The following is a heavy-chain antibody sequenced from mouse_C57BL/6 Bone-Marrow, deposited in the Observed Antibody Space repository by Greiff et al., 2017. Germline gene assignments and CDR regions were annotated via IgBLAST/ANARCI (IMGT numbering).Heavy chain of an antibody. CDR3: ARIGAHYYGLDY. CDR2: IYPGGGYT. J-gene: IGHJ2*01. V-gene: IGHV1-63*01. D-gene: IGHD1-1*01. Sequence: QVQLQQSGAELVRPGTSVKMSCKASGYTFTNYWIGWAKQRPGHGLEWIGDIYPGGGYTNYNEKFKGKATLTADKSSSTAYMQFSSLTSEDSAIYYCARIGAHYYGLDYWGQGTTLTVSS. CDR1: GYTFTNYW.